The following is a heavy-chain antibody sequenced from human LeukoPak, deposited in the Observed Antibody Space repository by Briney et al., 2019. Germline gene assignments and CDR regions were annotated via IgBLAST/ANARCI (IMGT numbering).Heavy chain of an antibody. J-gene: IGHJ6*03. V-gene: IGHV3-30*02. CDR3: AKDHRASSSWYYYYYMDV. CDR2: IRYDGSNK. CDR1: GFTFSSYG. D-gene: IGHD6-13*01. Sequence: GGSLRLSCAASGFTFSSYGMNWVRQAPGKGLEWVAFIRYDGSNKYYADSVKGRFTISRDNSKNTLYLQMNSLRAEDTAVYYCAKDHRASSSWYYYYYMDVWGKGTTVTISS.